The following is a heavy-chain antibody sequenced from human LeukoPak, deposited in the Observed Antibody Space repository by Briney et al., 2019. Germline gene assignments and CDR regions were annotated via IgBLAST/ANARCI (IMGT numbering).Heavy chain of an antibody. CDR1: AFTFSDYS. CDR3: ARDRIKSGSYYFDY. Sequence: GGSLRLSCAASAFTFSDYSMNWVRQAPGKGLEWISYISGRSSTIYYADSVKGRFTISRDNAKNSMYLQMNSLRAEDTAVYYCARDRIKSGSYYFDYWGQGNLVTVSS. D-gene: IGHD1-26*01. CDR2: ISGRSSTI. J-gene: IGHJ4*02. V-gene: IGHV3-48*01.